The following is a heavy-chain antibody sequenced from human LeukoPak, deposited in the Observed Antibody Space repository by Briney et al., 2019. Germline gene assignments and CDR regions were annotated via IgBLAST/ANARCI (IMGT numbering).Heavy chain of an antibody. Sequence: ASVKVSCTASGYTFTTYSLAWVRQAPGQGLEWMGWISAYNGNTNYAQKLQGRVTMTTDTSTSTAYMELRSLRSDDTAVYYCARESAIAVAGTEYDYWGQGTLVTVSS. V-gene: IGHV1-18*01. CDR2: ISAYNGNT. CDR3: ARESAIAVAGTEYDY. J-gene: IGHJ4*02. D-gene: IGHD6-19*01. CDR1: GYTFTTYS.